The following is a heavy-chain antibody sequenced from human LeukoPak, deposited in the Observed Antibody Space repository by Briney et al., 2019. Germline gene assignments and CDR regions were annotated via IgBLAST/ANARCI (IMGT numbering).Heavy chain of an antibody. CDR2: ISGSGGST. D-gene: IGHD1-7*01. J-gene: IGHJ6*02. CDR1: GFTFSSFA. V-gene: IGHV3-23*01. CDR3: ASGTTRRPMDV. Sequence: GGSLRLSCAASGFTFSSFAMSWVRQAPGKGLEWVSAISGSGGSTYYAGSVKGRFTISRDNSKNTLYLQMNSLRAEDTAVYYCASGTTRRPMDVWGQGTTVTVSS.